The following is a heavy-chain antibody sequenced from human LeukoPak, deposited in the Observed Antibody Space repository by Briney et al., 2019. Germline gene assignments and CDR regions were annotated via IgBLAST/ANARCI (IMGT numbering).Heavy chain of an antibody. V-gene: IGHV4-4*07. CDR2: IYTSGST. Sequence: SETLSLTCTVSGVSISYYYWSWIRQPAGKGLEWIGRIYTSGSTNYNPSLMSRVTMSVDTSKNQFSLKLTSVTAADTAVYFCARNGEDGSGSYFSYYFDCWGQGTLVTVSS. D-gene: IGHD3-10*01. J-gene: IGHJ4*02. CDR1: GVSISYYY. CDR3: ARNGEDGSGSYFSYYFDC.